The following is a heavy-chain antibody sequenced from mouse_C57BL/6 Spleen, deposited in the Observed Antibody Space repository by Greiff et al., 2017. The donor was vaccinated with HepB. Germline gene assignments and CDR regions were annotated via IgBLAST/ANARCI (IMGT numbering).Heavy chain of an antibody. V-gene: IGHV1-50*01. CDR1: GYTFTSYW. CDR2: IDPSDSYT. D-gene: IGHD2-5*01. Sequence: QVQLQQPGAELVKPGASVKLSCKASGYTFTSYWMQWVKQRPGQGLEWIGEIDPSDSYTNYNQKFKGKATLTVDTSSSTAYMQLRSLTSEDSAVYDCYSKYDYWGQGTTLTVSS. CDR3: YSKYDY. J-gene: IGHJ2*01.